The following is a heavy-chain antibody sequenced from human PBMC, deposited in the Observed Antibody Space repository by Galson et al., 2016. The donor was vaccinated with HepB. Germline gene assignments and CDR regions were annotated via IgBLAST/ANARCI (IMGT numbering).Heavy chain of an antibody. Sequence: SLRLSCAASGFTFGDYAMSWFRQAPGKGLEWVGFMSSRVYGGAIDYAASVRGRFTISRDESDNIAYLQMNSLTTEDTAIYYCSREWRGTHLVTLDYWGQGTLVTVSS. J-gene: IGHJ4*02. CDR2: MSSRVYGGAI. D-gene: IGHD3-16*01. CDR3: SREWRGTHLVTLDY. V-gene: IGHV3-49*03. CDR1: GFTFGDYA.